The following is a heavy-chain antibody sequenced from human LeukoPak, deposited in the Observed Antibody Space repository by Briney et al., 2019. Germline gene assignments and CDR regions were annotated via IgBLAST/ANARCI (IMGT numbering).Heavy chain of an antibody. CDR2: IYYSGST. V-gene: IGHV4-59*08. Sequence: SETLSLTCTVSGGSFSSYYWSWIRQPPGKGLEWIGYIYYSGSTNYNPSLKSRVTISVDTSKNQFSLKLSSVTAADTAVYYCARSYYGSGSPVDYWGQGTLVTVSS. CDR3: ARSYYGSGSPVDY. D-gene: IGHD3-10*01. CDR1: GGSFSSYY. J-gene: IGHJ4*02.